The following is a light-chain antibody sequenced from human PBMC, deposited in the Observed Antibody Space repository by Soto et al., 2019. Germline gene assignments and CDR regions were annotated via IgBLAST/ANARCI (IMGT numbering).Light chain of an antibody. J-gene: IGKJ1*01. CDR2: GSS. CDR1: ETISSSF. CDR3: QHYGRSPT. V-gene: IGKV3-20*01. Sequence: EIVLTQSPGTLSLSPGERVSLSCRASETISSSFLAWYQQRPGQPPRLLIYGSSSRAPGIPDRFSGSGSGTDFTLTIRTLEPEDFAVYYCQHYGRSPTFGQGTIVELK.